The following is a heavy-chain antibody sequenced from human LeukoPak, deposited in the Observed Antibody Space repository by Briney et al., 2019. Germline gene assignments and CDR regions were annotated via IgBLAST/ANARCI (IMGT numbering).Heavy chain of an antibody. CDR1: GFTFSDYY. V-gene: IGHV3-11*01. CDR3: AKIRSSSWYQSYFDY. J-gene: IGHJ4*02. Sequence: GGSLRLSCAASGFTFSDYYMSWIRQAPGKGLEWVSYISSSGSTIYYADSVKGRFTVSRDNAKNSLYLQMNSLRAEDTAVYYCAKIRSSSWYQSYFDYWGQGTLVTVSS. D-gene: IGHD6-13*01. CDR2: ISSSGSTI.